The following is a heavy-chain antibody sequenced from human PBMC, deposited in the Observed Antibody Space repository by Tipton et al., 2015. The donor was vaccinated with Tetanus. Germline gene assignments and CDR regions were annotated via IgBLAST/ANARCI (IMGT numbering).Heavy chain of an antibody. CDR1: GGSISSFY. CDR3: GRGTDAYKSGNY. CDR2: IHPSGIT. Sequence: TLSLTCTVSGGSISSFYWYWIRQPPGKGLEWIGEIHPSGITDYNPSLKGRVIISVDTSKNQFSLKLSSVTAADSALYFCGRGTDAYKSGNYWGQGTLVTVSS. D-gene: IGHD5-24*01. V-gene: IGHV4-34*01. J-gene: IGHJ4*01.